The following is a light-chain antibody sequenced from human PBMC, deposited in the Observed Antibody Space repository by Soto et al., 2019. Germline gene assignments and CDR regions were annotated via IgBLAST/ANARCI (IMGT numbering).Light chain of an antibody. V-gene: IGLV2-8*01. Sequence: QSVLTQTPSASGSLGQSVTISCTGTSGDVGGYNFVSWYQQHPGKAPKLLIYEVIKRPSGVPDRFSGSKFGNTASLTVSGLQPEDEADYFCSSYAGSRIVVLGTGTKVTVL. CDR1: SGDVGGYNF. J-gene: IGLJ1*01. CDR2: EVI. CDR3: SSYAGSRIVV.